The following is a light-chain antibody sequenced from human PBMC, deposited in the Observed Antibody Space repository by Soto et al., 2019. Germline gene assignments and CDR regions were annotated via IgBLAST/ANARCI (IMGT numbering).Light chain of an antibody. CDR1: QRLLHSNGNTF. CDR2: LGS. V-gene: IGKV2-28*01. Sequence: EIVMTQSPPSLTVTPGEPASISCRSSQRLLHSNGNTFLDWYLQKPGQSPQLLIYLGSNRASGVPDRVSGSEAGTDFTLKISRVEAEDAGVYYCQQYNSSSGTFGQGTKV. CDR3: QQYNSSSGT. J-gene: IGKJ1*01.